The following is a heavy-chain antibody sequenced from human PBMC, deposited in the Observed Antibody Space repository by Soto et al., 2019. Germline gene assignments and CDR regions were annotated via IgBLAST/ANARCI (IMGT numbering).Heavy chain of an antibody. CDR1: GFTFSSYA. J-gene: IGHJ4*02. CDR3: AKDRLAGNFDY. Sequence: GGSLRLSCAASGFTFSSYAMSWVRQAPGKGLEWVATISGTGGSTYYADSVKGRFTISRDNSKNTLYLQMNGLRVEGTAVYYCAKDRLAGNFDYWGQGTQVTV. V-gene: IGHV3-23*01. CDR2: ISGTGGST.